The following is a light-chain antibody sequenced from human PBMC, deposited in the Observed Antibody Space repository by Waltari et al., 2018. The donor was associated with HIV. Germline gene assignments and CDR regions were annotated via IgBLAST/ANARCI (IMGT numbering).Light chain of an antibody. CDR1: SFDIYGYNF. CDR2: DVS. V-gene: IGLV2-14*01. Sequence: QSALTQPASVSGSPGQSITISCTGTSFDIYGYNFVSWFQHHPGKAPKVIIYDVSKRPSGVSYRFSGSKSGNTASLTISGLQPEDEAEYFCISYISSSTPVFGGGTKLTVL. J-gene: IGLJ3*02. CDR3: ISYISSSTPV.